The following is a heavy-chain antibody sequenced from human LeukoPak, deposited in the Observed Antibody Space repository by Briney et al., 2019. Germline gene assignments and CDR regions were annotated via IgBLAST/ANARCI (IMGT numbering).Heavy chain of an antibody. J-gene: IGHJ4*02. CDR2: IYWDDDK. CDR3: THMRGSGWFYDY. Sequence: SGPTLVKPTQTLTLTCTFSGFSLSTSGVGVGWIRQPPGKALEWLAHIYWDDDKRYSPSLKSRLTITKDTSKNQVVLTMTNMDPVDTATYYCTHMRGSGWFYDYWGQGTLVTVSS. V-gene: IGHV2-5*02. CDR1: GFSLSTSGVG. D-gene: IGHD6-13*01.